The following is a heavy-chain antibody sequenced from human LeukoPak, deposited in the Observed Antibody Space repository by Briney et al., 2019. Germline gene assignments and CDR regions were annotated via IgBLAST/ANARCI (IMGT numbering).Heavy chain of an antibody. V-gene: IGHV4-39*07. D-gene: IGHD3-10*01. CDR1: GGSINTPNYY. J-gene: IGHJ5*02. Sequence: SETLSLTCTVSGGSINTPNYYWGWIRQTPGKGLEWIGNIFYSGGTYYSPSLTSRVTISLDTSRNQFSLKLSSVTAADTAVYYCARVYGSGSYSWFDPWGQGTLVTVSS. CDR2: IFYSGGT. CDR3: ARVYGSGSYSWFDP.